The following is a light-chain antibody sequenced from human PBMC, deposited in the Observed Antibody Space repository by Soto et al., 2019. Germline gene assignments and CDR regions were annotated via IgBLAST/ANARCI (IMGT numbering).Light chain of an antibody. CDR1: RDVYINA. Sequence: VVLTQSPATLSLSPGEPATLSCSASRDVYINALAWYQQKPGRTPTLLIYGASTRAAGIPDRFSATGSGTEFSLTLSSVEPEDFAVYYCQQYGASPFTFGPGTIVEI. J-gene: IGKJ3*01. V-gene: IGKV3-20*01. CDR2: GAS. CDR3: QQYGASPFT.